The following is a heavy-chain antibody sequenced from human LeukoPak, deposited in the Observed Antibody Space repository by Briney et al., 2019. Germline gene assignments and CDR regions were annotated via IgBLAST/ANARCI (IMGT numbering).Heavy chain of an antibody. D-gene: IGHD3-9*01. CDR3: AKDGVVLMGAILTGPDY. V-gene: IGHV3-30*02. CDR2: IRYDGSNK. CDR1: GFTFSSYG. Sequence: QPGGSLRLSCAASGFTFSSYGMHWVRQAPGKGLEWVAFIRYDGSNKYYADSVKGRFTISRDNSKNTLYLQMNSLRAEDTAVYYCAKDGVVLMGAILTGPDYWGQGTLVTVSS. J-gene: IGHJ4*02.